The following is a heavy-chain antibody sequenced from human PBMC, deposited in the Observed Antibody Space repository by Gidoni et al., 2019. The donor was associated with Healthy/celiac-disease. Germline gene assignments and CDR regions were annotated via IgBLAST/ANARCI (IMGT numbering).Heavy chain of an antibody. V-gene: IGHV3-30*18. J-gene: IGHJ6*02. CDR1: GFTFTRHG. Sequence: QVQLVESGGGVVQPGRSLKLSCAASGFTFTRHGMHWVRQAPGKGLEWVAVISYDGSNKYYADSVKGRFTISRDNSKNTLYLQMNSLRAEDTAVYYCAKDSQAAGVTLYYYYGMDVWGQGTTVTVSS. CDR3: AKDSQAAGVTLYYYYGMDV. CDR2: ISYDGSNK. D-gene: IGHD3-10*01.